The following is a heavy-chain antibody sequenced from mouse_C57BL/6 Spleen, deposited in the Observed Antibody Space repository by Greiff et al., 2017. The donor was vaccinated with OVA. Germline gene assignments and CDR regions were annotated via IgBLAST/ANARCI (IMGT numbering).Heavy chain of an antibody. V-gene: IGHV1-15*01. D-gene: IGHD2-13*01. CDR3: TREEDYRGYFEV. Sequence: VQLQQSGAELVRPGASVTLSCKASGYTFTDYEMHWVKQTPVHGLEWIGAIDPETGGTAYNQKFKGKAILTADKSSSTAYMELRSLTSEDSAVYYCTREEDYRGYFEVWGTGTTVTVSS. CDR1: GYTFTDYE. J-gene: IGHJ1*03. CDR2: IDPETGGT.